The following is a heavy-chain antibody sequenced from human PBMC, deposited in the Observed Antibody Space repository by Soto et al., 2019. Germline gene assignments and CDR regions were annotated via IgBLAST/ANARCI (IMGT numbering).Heavy chain of an antibody. CDR3: EREIGSGSTMYYYYYYMDV. V-gene: IGHV4-34*01. Sequence: KPSETLSLTCAVYGGSFSGYYWSWIRQPPGKGLEWIGEINHSGSTNYNPSLKSRVTISVDTSKNQFSLKLSSVTAADTAVYYCEREIGSGSTMYYYYYYMDVWGKGTTVTVSS. CDR2: INHSGST. D-gene: IGHD3-10*01. J-gene: IGHJ6*03. CDR1: GGSFSGYY.